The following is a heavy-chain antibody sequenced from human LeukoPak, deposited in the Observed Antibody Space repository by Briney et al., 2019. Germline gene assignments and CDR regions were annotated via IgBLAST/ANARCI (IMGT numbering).Heavy chain of an antibody. Sequence: PGGSLRLSCAASGFPFSSYGMHWVRQAPGKGLEWVAFIRYDGSNKYYADSVTGRLTISRDNSKNTLYLQMNSLRAEDTAVYYCAKAYCSSTRCSSDLYFQHWGQGTLVTVSS. CDR1: GFPFSSYG. D-gene: IGHD2-2*01. CDR3: AKAYCSSTRCSSDLYFQH. V-gene: IGHV3-30*02. CDR2: IRYDGSNK. J-gene: IGHJ1*01.